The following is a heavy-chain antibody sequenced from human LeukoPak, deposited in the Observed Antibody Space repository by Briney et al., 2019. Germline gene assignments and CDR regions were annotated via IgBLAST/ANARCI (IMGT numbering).Heavy chain of an antibody. D-gene: IGHD1-14*01. CDR1: GFTVSSNY. Sequence: GGSLRLSCAASGFTVSSNYMSWVRQAPGKGLEWVSVIYSGGTTYYADSVKGRFTISRDNSKNMLYLQMNSLTAEDTAVYYCASLRSTHYHLDYWGQGTLVTVSS. J-gene: IGHJ4*02. V-gene: IGHV3-53*01. CDR2: IYSGGTT. CDR3: ASLRSTHYHLDY.